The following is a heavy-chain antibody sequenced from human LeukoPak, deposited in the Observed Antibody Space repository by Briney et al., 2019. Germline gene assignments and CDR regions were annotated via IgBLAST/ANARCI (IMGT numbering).Heavy chain of an antibody. Sequence: KPSETLSLTCTVSGGSISSSSYYWGWIRQPPGKGLEWIGSIYYSGSTYYNPSLKSRVTISVDTSKNQFSLKLSSVTAADTAVYYCARVYCSSTSCRRGRELDGRNWFDPWGQGTLVTVSS. CDR2: IYYSGST. V-gene: IGHV4-39*07. J-gene: IGHJ5*02. D-gene: IGHD2-2*01. CDR1: GGSISSSSYY. CDR3: ARVYCSSTSCRRGRELDGRNWFDP.